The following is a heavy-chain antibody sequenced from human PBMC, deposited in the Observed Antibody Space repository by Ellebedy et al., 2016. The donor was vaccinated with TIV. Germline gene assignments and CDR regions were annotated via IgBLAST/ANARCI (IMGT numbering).Heavy chain of an antibody. V-gene: IGHV3-74*01. D-gene: IGHD3-9*01. J-gene: IGHJ4*02. CDR2: INTDGSTT. CDR3: ARDFTGPLDH. CDR1: GFTFNTYW. Sequence: GESLKISCAASGFTFNTYWMHWVRQAPGKGLVWVSRINTDGSTTTYADSVKGRFTISRDDAKNTLYLQMNSLRADDTGVYYCARDFTGPLDHWGQGTLVPVSS.